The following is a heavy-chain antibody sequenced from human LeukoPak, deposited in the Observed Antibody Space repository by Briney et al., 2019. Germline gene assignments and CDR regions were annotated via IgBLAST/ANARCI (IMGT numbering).Heavy chain of an antibody. V-gene: IGHV4-39*01. J-gene: IGHJ4*02. CDR3: ARARETYYDILTGYQTLNYFDY. D-gene: IGHD3-9*01. CDR2: IYYSGST. CDR1: GGSIRSSSYY. Sequence: SETLSLTCTVSGGSIRSSSYYWGWIRQPPGKALEWIGSIYYSGSTYYNPSLKSRVTISVDTSKNQFSLNLSSVTAADTAVYYCARARETYYDILTGYQTLNYFDYWGQGTLVTVSS.